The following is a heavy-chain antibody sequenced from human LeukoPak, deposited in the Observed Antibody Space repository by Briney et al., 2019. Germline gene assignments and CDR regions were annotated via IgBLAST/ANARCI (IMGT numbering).Heavy chain of an antibody. D-gene: IGHD3-9*01. CDR2: IYYSGST. Sequence: PSETLSLTCTVSGGSISSYYWSWIRQPPGKGLEWIGYIYYSGSTNYNPSLKSRVTISVDTSKNQFSLKLSSVTATDTAVYYCARVSTTLATGDYDIWGQGTLVTVSS. CDR1: GGSISSYY. J-gene: IGHJ4*02. V-gene: IGHV4-59*08. CDR3: ARVSTTLATGDYDI.